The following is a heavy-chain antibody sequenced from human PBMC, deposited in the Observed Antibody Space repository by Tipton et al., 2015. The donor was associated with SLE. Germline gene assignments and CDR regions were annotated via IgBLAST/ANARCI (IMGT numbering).Heavy chain of an antibody. D-gene: IGHD2-2*01. Sequence: LRLSCTVSGGSISSYYWGWIRQPPGKGLEWIGSIYYSGSTYYNPSLKSRVTISADTSKNQFSLKLSSVTAADTAVYYCARGDCSSTSCLDYWGQGTLVTVSP. J-gene: IGHJ4*02. CDR1: GGSISSYY. V-gene: IGHV4-39*07. CDR2: IYYSGST. CDR3: ARGDCSSTSCLDY.